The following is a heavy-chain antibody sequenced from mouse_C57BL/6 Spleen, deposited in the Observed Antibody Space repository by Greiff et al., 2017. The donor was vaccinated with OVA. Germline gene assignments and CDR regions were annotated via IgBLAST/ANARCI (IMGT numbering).Heavy chain of an antibody. J-gene: IGHJ4*01. Sequence: QVQLQQPGAELVRPGSSVKLSCKASGYTFTSYWMHWVKQRPIQGLEWIGNIDPSDSETHYNQKFKDKATLTVDKSSSTAYMQLSSLTSEDSAVYYCARHGSSPYYAMDYRGQGTSVTVSS. CDR2: IDPSDSET. CDR1: GYTFTSYW. D-gene: IGHD1-1*01. V-gene: IGHV1-52*01. CDR3: ARHGSSPYYAMDY.